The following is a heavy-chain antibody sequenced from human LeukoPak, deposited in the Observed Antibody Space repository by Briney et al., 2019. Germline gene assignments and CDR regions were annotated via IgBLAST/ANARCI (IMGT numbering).Heavy chain of an antibody. CDR3: AKSGWYSPYGAFDI. Sequence: ASVKVSCKASGGTFSSYAISWVRQAPGQGLEWMGGIIPIFGTANYAQKFQGRVTITADKSTSTAYMELSSLRSEDTAVYYCAKSGWYSPYGAFDIWGQGTMVTVSS. CDR1: GGTFSSYA. D-gene: IGHD6-19*01. J-gene: IGHJ3*02. CDR2: IIPIFGTA. V-gene: IGHV1-69*06.